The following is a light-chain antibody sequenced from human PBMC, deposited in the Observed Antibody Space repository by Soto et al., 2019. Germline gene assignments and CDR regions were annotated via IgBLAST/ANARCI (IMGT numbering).Light chain of an antibody. J-gene: IGKJ5*01. CDR2: AAS. Sequence: DIQMTQSPSSLSASVGDRVTITSRASQIIISYLNWYQQKPGKAPKLLIYAASSLQSGVPSRFSGSGSGTDFTLTISSLQPEDFATYYCQQSYSTPITFGQGTRLEIK. CDR3: QQSYSTPIT. V-gene: IGKV1-39*01. CDR1: QIIISY.